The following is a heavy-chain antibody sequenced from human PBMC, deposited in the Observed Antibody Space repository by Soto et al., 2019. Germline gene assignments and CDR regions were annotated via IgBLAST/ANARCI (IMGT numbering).Heavy chain of an antibody. V-gene: IGHV1-18*01. D-gene: IGHD3-10*01. CDR1: GYIFTNYD. CDR2: VSGYNGNT. Sequence: QVQLVQSETEVKKPGASVKVSCKASGYIFTNYDITWVRQAPGQGLEWMGWVSGYNGNTKYAQKFQDRVTRTTDTSTSTVYMELRSLRSADTAVYYCARFGSAPYYYYGVDVWGQGTTVFVSS. J-gene: IGHJ6*02. CDR3: ARFGSAPYYYYGVDV.